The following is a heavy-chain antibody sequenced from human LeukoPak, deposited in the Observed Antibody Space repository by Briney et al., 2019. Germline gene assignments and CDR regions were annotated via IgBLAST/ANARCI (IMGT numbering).Heavy chain of an antibody. Sequence: ASVKVSCKASGYTFTDYYIHWMRQAPGQGLEWMGWINPDSGGTSYAQKFQGRVTMTRDTSVSTVYVELSRLRSDDTAVYYCARSDSYTWFDPWGQGTLVTVSS. J-gene: IGHJ5*02. D-gene: IGHD2-15*01. V-gene: IGHV1-2*02. CDR2: INPDSGGT. CDR3: ARSDSYTWFDP. CDR1: GYTFTDYY.